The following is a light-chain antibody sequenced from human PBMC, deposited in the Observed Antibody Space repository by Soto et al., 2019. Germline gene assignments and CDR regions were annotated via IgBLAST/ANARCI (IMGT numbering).Light chain of an antibody. Sequence: DIQMTQSPSTLSASVGDRVTITCRASQSISGWLAWYQQKPGKAPKLLIYKASTLEGGVPSRFSGSGSGTEFTLTISSLQPDDFATYYCQQYNGYSRTFGQGTKVDIK. V-gene: IGKV1-5*03. CDR1: QSISGW. CDR3: QQYNGYSRT. CDR2: KAS. J-gene: IGKJ1*01.